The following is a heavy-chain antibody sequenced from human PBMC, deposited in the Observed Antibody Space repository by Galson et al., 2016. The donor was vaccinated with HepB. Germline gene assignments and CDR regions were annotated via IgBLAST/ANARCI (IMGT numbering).Heavy chain of an antibody. CDR2: IDPSDSYT. CDR1: GYSFTSYW. D-gene: IGHD6-19*01. V-gene: IGHV5-10-1*01. Sequence: QSGAEVKKAGQSLRISCKGSGYSFTSYWITWVRQMPGKGLEWMGRIDPSDSYTNYSPSFQGHVSISADKSISTAYLQWGRLKASDTAIYYCARRRRSGWSGEGLDSWGQGTLVSVSS. CDR3: ARRRRSGWSGEGLDS. J-gene: IGHJ4*02.